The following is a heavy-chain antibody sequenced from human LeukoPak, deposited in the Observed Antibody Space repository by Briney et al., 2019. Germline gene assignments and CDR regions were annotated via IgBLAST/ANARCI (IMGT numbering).Heavy chain of an antibody. Sequence: SVKVSCKASGGTFSSYAISWVRQAPGQGLEWMGRIIPILGIANYAQKFQGRVTISADKSTSTAYMELSSLRSEDTAVYYCARANSGLNAFDIWGQGTMVTVSS. CDR1: GGTFSSYA. D-gene: IGHD5-12*01. CDR3: ARANSGLNAFDI. CDR2: IIPILGIA. J-gene: IGHJ3*02. V-gene: IGHV1-69*04.